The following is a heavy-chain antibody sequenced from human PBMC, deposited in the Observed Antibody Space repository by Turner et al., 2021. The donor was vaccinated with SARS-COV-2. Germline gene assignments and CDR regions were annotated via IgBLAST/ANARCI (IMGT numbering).Heavy chain of an antibody. CDR1: GYTFTSYG. Sequence: QVQLVQSGAEVMKPGASVKVPCKASGYTFTSYGISWVRQAPGQGLEWMGWISAYNGNTNYAQKLQGRVSMTTDTTTSTAYMELRSLRSDETDVYYCARGYGYYDSSGYYYLDYWGQGTLVTVSS. CDR2: ISAYNGNT. V-gene: IGHV1-18*01. J-gene: IGHJ4*02. D-gene: IGHD3-22*01. CDR3: ARGYGYYDSSGYYYLDY.